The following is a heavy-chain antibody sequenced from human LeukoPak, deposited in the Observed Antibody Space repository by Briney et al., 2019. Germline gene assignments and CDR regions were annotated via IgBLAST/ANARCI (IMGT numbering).Heavy chain of an antibody. V-gene: IGHV3-30*18. J-gene: IGHJ4*02. CDR3: AKSPGRYCSGGSCYSY. D-gene: IGHD2-15*01. Sequence: GGSLRLSCAASGFTFSIYDMHWVRQAPGKGLEWVAVISYDGSNKYYADSVKGRFTISRDNSKNTLYLQLNSLRAEDTAVYYCAKSPGRYCSGGSCYSYWGQGTLVTVSS. CDR2: ISYDGSNK. CDR1: GFTFSIYD.